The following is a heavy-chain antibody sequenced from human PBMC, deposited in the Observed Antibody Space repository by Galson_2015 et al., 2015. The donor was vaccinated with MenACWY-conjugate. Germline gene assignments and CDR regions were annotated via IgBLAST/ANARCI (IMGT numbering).Heavy chain of an antibody. D-gene: IGHD3-10*01. Sequence: SLRLSCAASGFTFSSNSITWVRQAPGKGLEWVSGISGGGDTTFYADSVKGRFTLSRANSKNTVYLQMDTLRPEDTAVYYCAKWDGFGDHWGQGTLVTVSS. CDR2: ISGGGDTT. CDR1: GFTFSSNS. V-gene: IGHV3-23*01. CDR3: AKWDGFGDH. J-gene: IGHJ4*02.